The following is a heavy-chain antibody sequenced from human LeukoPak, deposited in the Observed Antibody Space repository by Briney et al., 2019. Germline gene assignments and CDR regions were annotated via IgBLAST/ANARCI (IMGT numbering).Heavy chain of an antibody. CDR3: ARVRITMVRGRPNWFDP. D-gene: IGHD3-10*01. J-gene: IGHJ5*02. CDR2: IYYSGST. V-gene: IGHV4-59*01. CDR1: GGSISSYY. Sequence: SETLSLTCTVSGGSISSYYWSWIRQPPGKGLEWIGYIYYSGSTNYNPSLKSRVTISVDTSKNQFSPKLSSVTAADTAVYYCARVRITMVRGRPNWFDPWGQGTLVTVSS.